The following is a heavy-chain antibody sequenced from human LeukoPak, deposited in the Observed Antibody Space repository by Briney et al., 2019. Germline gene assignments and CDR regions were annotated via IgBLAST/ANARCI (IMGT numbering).Heavy chain of an antibody. CDR2: IYYSGST. V-gene: IGHV4-59*01. Sequence: PAETLSLTCTVSGGSISGYYWSWIRQSPGKGLEWIGYIYYSGSTNYNPSLKSRVTMSVDTSKNHFSLKVSSVTAADTAVYYCARAVVVAATVKWFDPWGQGTLVTVSS. CDR3: ARAVVVAATVKWFDP. D-gene: IGHD2-15*01. CDR1: GGSISGYY. J-gene: IGHJ5*02.